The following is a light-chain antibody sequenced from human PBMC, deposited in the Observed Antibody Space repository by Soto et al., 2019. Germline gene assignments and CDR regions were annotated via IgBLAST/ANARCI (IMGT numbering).Light chain of an antibody. CDR1: SSDVGGYNY. Sequence: QSALTQPPSVSGAPGQSVTISCTGTSSDVGGYNYVSWYQQHPGKAPKLMIYDVSKRPSGVPDRFSGSKSGNTASLTISGLQDEDEADYYCCSYAGSYDLVFGGGTKLTVL. CDR3: CSYAGSYDLV. V-gene: IGLV2-11*01. CDR2: DVS. J-gene: IGLJ2*01.